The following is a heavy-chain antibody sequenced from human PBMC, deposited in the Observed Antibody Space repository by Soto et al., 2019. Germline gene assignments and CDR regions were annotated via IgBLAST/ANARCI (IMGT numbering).Heavy chain of an antibody. V-gene: IGHV3-21*01. CDR3: ARERDCSSTSCYTEEYPLWFGP. D-gene: IGHD2-2*02. CDR1: GFTFSSYS. J-gene: IGHJ5*02. Sequence: GGSLRLSCAASGFTFSSYSMNWVRQAPGKGLEWVSSISSSSSYIYYADSVKGRFTISRDNAKNSLYLQMNSLRAEDTAVYYCARERDCSSTSCYTEEYPLWFGPWGQGTRGSVS. CDR2: ISSSSSYI.